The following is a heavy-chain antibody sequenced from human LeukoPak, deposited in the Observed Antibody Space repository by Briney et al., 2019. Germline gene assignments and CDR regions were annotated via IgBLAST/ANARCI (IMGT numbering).Heavy chain of an antibody. Sequence: GESLRISCKCSGFDFTAYGIAWVRQMPGKGLEWMGNIYPGGSNGRYSPSFQGQVTMSADKSITTVYLQWSSLKASDIAMYSAWFGFWGQGSLVTVSS. J-gene: IGHJ4*02. CDR3: WFGF. D-gene: IGHD6-25*01. V-gene: IGHV5-51*01. CDR1: GFDFTAYG. CDR2: IYPGGSNG.